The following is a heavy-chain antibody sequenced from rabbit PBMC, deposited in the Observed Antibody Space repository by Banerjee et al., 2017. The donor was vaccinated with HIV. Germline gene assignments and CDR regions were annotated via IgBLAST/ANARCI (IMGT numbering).Heavy chain of an antibody. V-gene: IGHV1S45*01. Sequence: QEQLVESGGGLVQPEGSLTLTCTASGFSFNSYYMSWVRQAPGKGLEWIGIIYVGKGSTYYASWAKGRFTISKTSSTTVTLQMTSLTAADTATYFCARAYNSGWGGYFNLWGPGTLVTV. D-gene: IGHD4-1*01. CDR3: ARAYNSGWGGYFNL. CDR1: GFSFNSYYM. CDR2: IYVGKGST. J-gene: IGHJ4*01.